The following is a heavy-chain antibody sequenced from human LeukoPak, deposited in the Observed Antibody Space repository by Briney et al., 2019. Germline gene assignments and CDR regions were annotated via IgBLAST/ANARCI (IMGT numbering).Heavy chain of an antibody. J-gene: IGHJ4*02. V-gene: IGHV3-33*01. CDR2: ISYDEVNK. CDR1: GFTFSYYG. CDR3: VRPFDGSYYFDL. Sequence: PGRSLRLSCAASGFTFSYYGMHWVRQPPGKGLEWVAVISYDEVNKYYADSVKGRFTISRDNSKDTLYLQMNSLRAEDTAVYYCVRPFDGSYYFDLWGQGTLVTVSS. D-gene: IGHD3-10*01.